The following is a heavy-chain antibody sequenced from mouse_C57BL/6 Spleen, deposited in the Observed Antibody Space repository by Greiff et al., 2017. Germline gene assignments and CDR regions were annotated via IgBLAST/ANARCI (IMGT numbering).Heavy chain of an antibody. CDR1: GYTFTSYW. J-gene: IGHJ2*01. Sequence: QVQLQQPGAELVRPGTSVKLSCKASGYTFTSYWMHWVKQRPGQGLEWIGVIDPSDSYTKYNQKFKGKATLTVDPSSSTASVQLGSLTSEASAVYYCARAYYGHYGAFFDYWGQGTTLTVSS. V-gene: IGHV1-59*01. D-gene: IGHD2-1*01. CDR2: IDPSDSYT. CDR3: ARAYYGHYGAFFDY.